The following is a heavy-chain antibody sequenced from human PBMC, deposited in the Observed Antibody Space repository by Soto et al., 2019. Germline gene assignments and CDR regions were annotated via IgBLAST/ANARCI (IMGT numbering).Heavy chain of an antibody. D-gene: IGHD2-15*01. CDR2: TYYRSKWYN. J-gene: IGHJ4*02. CDR3: ARESDVVVVAATRDGFYFDY. V-gene: IGHV6-1*01. Sequence: PSQTLSLTCAISGDSVSSNSAAWNWIRQSPSRGLEWLGRTYYRSKWYNDYAVSVKSRITINPDTSKNQFSLQLNSVTPEDTAEYYCARESDVVVVAATRDGFYFDYWGQGTLVTVSS. CDR1: GDSVSSNSAA.